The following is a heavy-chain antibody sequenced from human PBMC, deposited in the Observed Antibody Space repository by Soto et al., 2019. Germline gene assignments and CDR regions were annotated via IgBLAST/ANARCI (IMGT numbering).Heavy chain of an antibody. D-gene: IGHD4-4*01. Sequence: QVQLVQSGAEVKKPGSSVKVSCKASGGTFSSYAISWVRQAPGQGLEWMGGIIPIFGTANYAQKFQARVTXTSEQSXXTAYMELSSLRSEDTAVYYCASPPSSNRYYYGMDVWGQGTTVTVSS. CDR2: IIPIFGTA. V-gene: IGHV1-69*05. CDR1: GGTFSSYA. CDR3: ASPPSSNRYYYGMDV. J-gene: IGHJ6*02.